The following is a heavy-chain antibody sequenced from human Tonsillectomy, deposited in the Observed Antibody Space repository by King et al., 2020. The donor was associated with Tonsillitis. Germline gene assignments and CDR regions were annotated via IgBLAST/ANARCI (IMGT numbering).Heavy chain of an antibody. CDR2: IYYSGST. Sequence: QLQESGPGLVKPSETLSLTCTVSGGSISSSSYYWGWIRQPPGKGLEWIGSIYYSGSTYYNPSLKSRVTISVDTSKNQFSLKLSSVTAADTAVYYCARTHAYCGGDCYFYWGQETLVTVSS. J-gene: IGHJ4*02. CDR1: GGSISSSSYY. V-gene: IGHV4-39*01. D-gene: IGHD2-21*02. CDR3: ARTHAYCGGDCYFY.